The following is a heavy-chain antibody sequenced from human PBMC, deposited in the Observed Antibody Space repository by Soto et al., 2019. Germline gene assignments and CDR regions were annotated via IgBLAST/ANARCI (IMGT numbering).Heavy chain of an antibody. J-gene: IGHJ6*02. D-gene: IGHD1-7*01. CDR3: AKDAVKTGTIPGGYYGMDV. CDR1: GFTFSSYA. CDR2: ISGSGGST. Sequence: GGSLRLSCAASGFTFSSYAMSWVRQAPGKWLEWVSAISGSGGSTYYADSVKGRFTISRDNSKNTLYLQMNSLRAEDTAVYYCAKDAVKTGTIPGGYYGMDVWGQGTTVNVSS. V-gene: IGHV3-23*01.